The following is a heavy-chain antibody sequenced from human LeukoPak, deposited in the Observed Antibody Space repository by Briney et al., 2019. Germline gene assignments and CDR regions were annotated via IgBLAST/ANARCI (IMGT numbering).Heavy chain of an antibody. V-gene: IGHV3-74*01. Sequence: GGSLRLSCAASGFTFNEFWMHWVRQVPGKGLMWVSRIHKDGLHTWYADSMKGRFTISRDNAENTVYLQLNSLRVEDMAVYYCARESEAAGTYYLDHWGQGNLVTVSS. CDR3: ARESEAAGTYYLDH. CDR1: GFTFNEFW. J-gene: IGHJ4*02. D-gene: IGHD6-25*01. CDR2: IHKDGLHT.